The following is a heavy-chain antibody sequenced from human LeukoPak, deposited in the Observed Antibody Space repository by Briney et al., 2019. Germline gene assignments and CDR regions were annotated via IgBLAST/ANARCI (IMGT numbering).Heavy chain of an antibody. J-gene: IGHJ4*02. V-gene: IGHV3-30*03. CDR1: GFTFSSYG. CDR3: ARAPTYYDFWSGLD. D-gene: IGHD3-3*01. CDR2: ISYDGSNK. Sequence: PGGSLRLSCAASGFTFSSYGMHWVRQAPGKGLEWVAVISYDGSNKYYADSVKGRFTISRDNSKNTLYLQMNSLRAEDTAVYYCARAPTYYDFWSGLDWGQGTLVTVSS.